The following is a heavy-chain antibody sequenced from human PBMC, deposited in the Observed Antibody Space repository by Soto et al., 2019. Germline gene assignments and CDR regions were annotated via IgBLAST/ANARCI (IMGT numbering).Heavy chain of an antibody. Sequence: PXETLSLSLTVSGGSVSSGRYYWSWIRQPPGKGLEWIGYIYYSGSTNYNPSLKSRVTISVDTSKNQFSLKLSSVTAADTAVYYCARDLRTLLWLGEWVDWFDTWGQGTLVTVSS. CDR1: GGSVSSGRYY. J-gene: IGHJ5*02. D-gene: IGHD3-10*01. CDR2: IYYSGST. V-gene: IGHV4-61*01. CDR3: ARDLRTLLWLGEWVDWFDT.